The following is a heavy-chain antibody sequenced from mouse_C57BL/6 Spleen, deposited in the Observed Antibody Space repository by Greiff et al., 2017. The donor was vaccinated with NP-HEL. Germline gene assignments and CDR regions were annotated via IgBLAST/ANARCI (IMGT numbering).Heavy chain of an antibody. Sequence: VQLQQSGAELVRPGASVKLSCTASGFNIKDYYMHWVKQRPEQGLEWIGRIDPEDGDTEYAPKFQGKATMTADTSSNTAYLQLSSLTSEDTAVYYCTTDYYGSSYPFDYWGQGTTLTVSS. CDR3: TTDYYGSSYPFDY. CDR1: GFNIKDYY. CDR2: IDPEDGDT. V-gene: IGHV14-1*01. D-gene: IGHD1-1*01. J-gene: IGHJ2*01.